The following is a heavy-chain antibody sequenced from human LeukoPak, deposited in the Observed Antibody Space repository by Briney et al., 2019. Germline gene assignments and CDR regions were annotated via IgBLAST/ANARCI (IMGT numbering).Heavy chain of an antibody. D-gene: IGHD5-18*01. J-gene: IGHJ4*02. Sequence: GGSLRLSWAASGFTFSSYGMHWVRQAPGKGLEWVAFIRYDGSNKYYADSVKGRFTISRDNSKNTLYLQMNSLRAEDTAVYYCAKVGSGYSYYFDYWGQGTLATVSS. CDR3: AKVGSGYSYYFDY. V-gene: IGHV3-30*02. CDR1: GFTFSSYG. CDR2: IRYDGSNK.